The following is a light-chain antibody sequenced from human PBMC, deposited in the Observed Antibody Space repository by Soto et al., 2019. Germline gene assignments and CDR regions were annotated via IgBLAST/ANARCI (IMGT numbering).Light chain of an antibody. CDR2: DVR. CDR1: SSDVGGYNH. J-gene: IGLJ3*02. V-gene: IGLV2-11*01. CDR3: CSYTARFTLL. Sequence: QSALTQPRSVCGSPGQSVTISCTGTSSDVGGYNHVSWYQHHPGKAPKLMIYDVRQRPSGVPDRFSGSKSGTTASLTISGLQAEDEADYYCCSYTARFTLLFGGGTQLTVL.